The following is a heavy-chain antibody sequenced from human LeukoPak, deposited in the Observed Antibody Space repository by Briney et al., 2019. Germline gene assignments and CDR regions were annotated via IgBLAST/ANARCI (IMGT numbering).Heavy chain of an antibody. D-gene: IGHD3-22*01. CDR1: EFTFSRFA. Sequence: GGSLRLSCAASEFTFSRFAMSWVRQAPGRGLEWVSVITGAGDNTYYADFVRGQFTISRDNSKNTLYLQMNSLRAEDSAVYYCAKVSLESSNYYHDFWGQGTMVSVSS. CDR3: AKVSLESSNYYHDF. V-gene: IGHV3-23*01. J-gene: IGHJ4*02. CDR2: ITGAGDNT.